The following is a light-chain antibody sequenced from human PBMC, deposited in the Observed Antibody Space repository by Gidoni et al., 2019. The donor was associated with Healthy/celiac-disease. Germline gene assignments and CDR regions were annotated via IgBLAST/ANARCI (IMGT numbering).Light chain of an antibody. CDR2: KAS. CDR3: QQYNSYPCS. J-gene: IGKJ2*04. V-gene: IGKV1-5*03. CDR1: PSISSW. Sequence: DIQMTQSPSTLSASVGDRVTITCRASPSISSWLAWYQQKPGKAPKLLIYKASSLESGVPSRFSGSGSGTEFTLTISSLQPDDFATYYCQQYNSYPCSFGQGTKLEIK.